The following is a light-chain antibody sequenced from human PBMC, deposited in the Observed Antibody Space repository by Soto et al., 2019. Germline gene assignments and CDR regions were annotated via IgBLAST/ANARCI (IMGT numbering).Light chain of an antibody. CDR3: TSYTSSSTLDV. CDR2: EVS. J-gene: IGLJ1*01. V-gene: IGLV2-14*01. CDR1: TSDVGGYSF. Sequence: QSALTQPASVSGSPGQSITISCTGTTSDVGGYSFVSWYQLHPGKAPKLMIYEVSNRPSGVSNRFSGSKSGNTASLTISGLQAEDEADYYCTSYTSSSTLDVFGTGTKVTVL.